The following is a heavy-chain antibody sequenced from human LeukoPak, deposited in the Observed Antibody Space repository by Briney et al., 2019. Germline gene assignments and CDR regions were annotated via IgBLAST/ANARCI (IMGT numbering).Heavy chain of an antibody. V-gene: IGHV1-18*01. CDR1: GYTFNCYG. Sequence: ASVKVSCKASGYTFNCYGISWVRQAPGQGLEWMGWISAYNGNTNYAQKFQGRITMTTDTSTSTAYMDLRSLRSDDTAVYYCARDKERWLHLLDVFAIWGQGTMVTVSS. D-gene: IGHD5-24*01. J-gene: IGHJ3*02. CDR3: ARDKERWLHLLDVFAI. CDR2: ISAYNGNT.